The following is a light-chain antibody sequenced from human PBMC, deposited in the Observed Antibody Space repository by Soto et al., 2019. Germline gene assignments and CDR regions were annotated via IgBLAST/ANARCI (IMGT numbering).Light chain of an antibody. CDR2: GAS. Sequence: EIVLTQSPATLSLSPGEGATLSCRASQSISSHLAWYQQKPDQAPRLLIYGASSRATGIPARFSGSGSGTDFTLTISSLESEDFAVYYCQQRSSWPLTFGGGPKVEIK. V-gene: IGKV3-11*01. J-gene: IGKJ4*01. CDR3: QQRSSWPLT. CDR1: QSISSH.